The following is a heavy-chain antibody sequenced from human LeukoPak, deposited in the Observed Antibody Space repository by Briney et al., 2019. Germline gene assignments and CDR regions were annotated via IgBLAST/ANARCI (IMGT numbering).Heavy chain of an antibody. D-gene: IGHD7-27*01. Sequence: GGSLRLSCAASGLTVSSNYMSWVRQAPGKGLEWVSVIYSGGSTYYADSVKGRFTISRDNSKNTLYLQMNSLRAEDTAVYYCARGERLTDNWFDPWGQGTLVTVSS. V-gene: IGHV3-66*01. CDR2: IYSGGST. J-gene: IGHJ5*02. CDR3: ARGERLTDNWFDP. CDR1: GLTVSSNY.